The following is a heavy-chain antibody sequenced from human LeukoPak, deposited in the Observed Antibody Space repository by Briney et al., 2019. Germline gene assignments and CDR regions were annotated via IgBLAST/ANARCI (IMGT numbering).Heavy chain of an antibody. CDR1: GFTFSSYA. J-gene: IGHJ4*02. CDR3: ARDDYGDY. V-gene: IGHV3-30-3*01. CDR2: ISYDGSNK. Sequence: GGSLGLSCAASGFTFSSYAMHWVRQAPGKGLEWVAVISYDGSNKYYADSVKGRFTISRDNSKNTLYLQMNSLRAEDTAVYYCARDDYGDYAGQGTLVTVSS.